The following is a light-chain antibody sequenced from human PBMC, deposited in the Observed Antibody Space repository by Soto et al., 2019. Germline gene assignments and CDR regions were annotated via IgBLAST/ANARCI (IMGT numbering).Light chain of an antibody. Sequence: QSALTQPASVSGSPGQSITISCTGTSSDVGGYDYVSWYQQYPGKAPKLMIYEVSNRPSGVSNRFSGSKSGNTASLTISGLQAEDEADYSCSSYTISSTYVFGTGTKVTVL. CDR3: SSYTISSTYV. CDR2: EVS. J-gene: IGLJ1*01. V-gene: IGLV2-14*01. CDR1: SSDVGGYDY.